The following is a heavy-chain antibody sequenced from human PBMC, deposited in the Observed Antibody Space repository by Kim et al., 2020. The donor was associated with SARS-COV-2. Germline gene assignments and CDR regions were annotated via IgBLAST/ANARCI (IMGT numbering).Heavy chain of an antibody. Sequence: GGSLRLSCAASGFTVSSNYMSWVRQAPGKGLEWVSVIYSGGSTYYADSVKGRFTISRDNSKNTLYLQMNSLRAEDTAVYYCAIVRGEQLVAYYFDYWGQGTLVTVSS. V-gene: IGHV3-66*01. D-gene: IGHD6-6*01. CDR1: GFTVSSNY. J-gene: IGHJ4*02. CDR3: AIVRGEQLVAYYFDY. CDR2: IYSGGST.